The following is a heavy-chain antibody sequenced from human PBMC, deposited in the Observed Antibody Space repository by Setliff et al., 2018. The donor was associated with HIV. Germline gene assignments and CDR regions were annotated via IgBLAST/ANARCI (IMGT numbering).Heavy chain of an antibody. J-gene: IGHJ4*02. CDR3: AKHFYSSPWSPLDY. D-gene: IGHD6-19*01. V-gene: IGHV3-30*02. Sequence: PGGSLRLSCAASGFTFSSYGMHWVRQAPGKGLEWVAFIRYDGTYKYYADSLKGRFTISRDNSKNTLFLQMNSLRTEDTAVYYCAKHFYSSPWSPLDYWGRGTLVTVSS. CDR2: IRYDGTYK. CDR1: GFTFSSYG.